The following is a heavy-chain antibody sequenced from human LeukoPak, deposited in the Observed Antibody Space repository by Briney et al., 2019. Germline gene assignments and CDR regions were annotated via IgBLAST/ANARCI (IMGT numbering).Heavy chain of an antibody. Sequence: PGGSLRLSCAASGFTFSSYAMSWVRQAPGKGLEWVSAISGSGGSTYYADSVKGRFTISRDNSKNTLYLQMNSLRAEDTAVYYCARSYCSGGSCYSLAFDYWGQGTLVTVSP. J-gene: IGHJ4*02. CDR1: GFTFSSYA. CDR2: ISGSGGST. D-gene: IGHD2-15*01. V-gene: IGHV3-23*01. CDR3: ARSYCSGGSCYSLAFDY.